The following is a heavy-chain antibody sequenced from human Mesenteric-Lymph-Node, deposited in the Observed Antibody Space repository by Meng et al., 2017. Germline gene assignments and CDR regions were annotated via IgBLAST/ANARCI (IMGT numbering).Heavy chain of an antibody. D-gene: IGHD7-27*01. CDR3: VKDPNWEGDC. V-gene: IGHV3-23*01. CDR1: GFTFSSYA. J-gene: IGHJ5*01. CDR2: ISGSGDRT. Sequence: GESLKISCAASGFTFSSYAMSWVRQAPGKGLEWVSAISGSGDRTSDAVSAKGRFTNSRDNSKNTLYLQMNNLRVEDTAVYYCVKDPNWEGDCWGQGTMVTVSS.